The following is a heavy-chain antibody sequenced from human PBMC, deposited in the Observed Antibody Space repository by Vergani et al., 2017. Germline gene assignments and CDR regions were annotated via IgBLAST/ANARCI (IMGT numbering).Heavy chain of an antibody. V-gene: IGHV1-2*02. CDR2: INPNSGGT. D-gene: IGHD4-23*01. CDR1: GYTFTGYY. J-gene: IGHJ4*02. Sequence: QVQLVQSGAEVKKPGASVKVSCTASGYTFTGYYMHWVRQAPGQGLEWMGWINPNSGGTNYAKKFQGRVTMTRDTSISTAYMELSRLRSDDTAVYYCAREVIGTDYGGNPFDYWGQGTLVTVSS. CDR3: AREVIGTDYGGNPFDY.